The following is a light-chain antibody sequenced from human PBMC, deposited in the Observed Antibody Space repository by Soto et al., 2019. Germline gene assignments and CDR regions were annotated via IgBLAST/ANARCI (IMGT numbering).Light chain of an antibody. CDR3: CSYAGSYTYVV. Sequence: QSALTQPRSVSGSPGQSVTISCTGTTSDVGGYNYVSWYQQHPGRAPKIMIYDVSKRPSGVPDRFSGFKSGNTASLTISGLQAEDEADYYCCSYAGSYTYVVFGGGTKLTVL. V-gene: IGLV2-11*01. CDR1: TSDVGGYNY. CDR2: DVS. J-gene: IGLJ2*01.